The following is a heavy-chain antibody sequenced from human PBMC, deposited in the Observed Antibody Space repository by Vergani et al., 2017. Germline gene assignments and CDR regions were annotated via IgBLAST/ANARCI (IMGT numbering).Heavy chain of an antibody. CDR2: ISAYNGNT. D-gene: IGHD1-26*01. J-gene: IGHJ5*02. CDR3: ARGIGGSYYGWFDP. V-gene: IGHV1-18*01. Sequence: QVQLVQSGAEVKKPGASVKVSCKASGYTFTSYGISWVRQAPGQGLEWMGWISAYNGNTNYAQKLQGRVTMPTDTPTSTAYMELRSLRPDDTAVYYCARGIGGSYYGWFDPWSQGTLVTVSS. CDR1: GYTFTSYG.